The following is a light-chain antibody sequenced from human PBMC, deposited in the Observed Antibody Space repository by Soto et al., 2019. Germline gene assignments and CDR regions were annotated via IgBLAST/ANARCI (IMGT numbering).Light chain of an antibody. Sequence: QSALTQPRSVSGSPGQSVTISCTGTSSDVGGYNYVSWYEQHPVKAPKLMIYDVTRRPSGFPDRFSGSKSGNTASLTISGLQAEDEADYYCCSYAGSYTWVFGTGTKVNVL. V-gene: IGLV2-11*01. CDR3: CSYAGSYTWV. CDR1: SSDVGGYNY. CDR2: DVT. J-gene: IGLJ1*01.